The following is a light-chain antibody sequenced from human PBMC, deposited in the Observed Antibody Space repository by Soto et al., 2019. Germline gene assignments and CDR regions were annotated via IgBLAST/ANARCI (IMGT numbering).Light chain of an antibody. Sequence: DIMMTQSPLSLPVTPGEPASISCRSSENLLHSNGYHYLDWYLQKPGQSPQLLIYLGSNRASGDPDRFSGSESGTDFTLKISRVEAEDVGIYYCMQALQAPYTFGQGTKLEIK. CDR3: MQALQAPYT. V-gene: IGKV2-28*01. CDR2: LGS. J-gene: IGKJ2*01. CDR1: ENLLHSNGYHY.